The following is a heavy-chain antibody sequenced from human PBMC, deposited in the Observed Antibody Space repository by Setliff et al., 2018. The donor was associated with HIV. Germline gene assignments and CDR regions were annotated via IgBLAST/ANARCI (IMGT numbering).Heavy chain of an antibody. V-gene: IGHV4-34*01. CDR3: ARGGWFDP. J-gene: IGHJ5*02. Sequence: PSETLSLTCAVYGGSFSGSYWNWIRQPPGKGLEWIGEINHSGSTNYNPFFKSRVTISGDTSKNQFSLKLTAVTAADTAVYYCARGGWFDPWGQGTLVTVSS. CDR1: GGSFSGSY. CDR2: INHSGST.